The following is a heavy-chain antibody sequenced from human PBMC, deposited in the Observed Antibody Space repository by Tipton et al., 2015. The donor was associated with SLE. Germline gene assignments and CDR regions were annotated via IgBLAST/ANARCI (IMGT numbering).Heavy chain of an antibody. CDR3: ARDRAVGGPDAFDI. J-gene: IGHJ3*02. V-gene: IGHV3-74*01. D-gene: IGHD6-19*01. CDR2: INGDGSST. Sequence: SLRLSCVVSGFTLSDYWMHWVRQAPGKGPVWVSRINGDGSSTTYADSVKGRFTMSRDNAKNTQYLQMNSLRVEDTAVYYCARDRAVGGPDAFDIWGQGTLVTVSS. CDR1: GFTLSDYW.